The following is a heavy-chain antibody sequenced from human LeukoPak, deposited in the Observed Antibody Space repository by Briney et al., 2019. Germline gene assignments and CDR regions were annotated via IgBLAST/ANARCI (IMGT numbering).Heavy chain of an antibody. CDR1: GFMFSNFW. CDR3: AREGRGYKVAKFDY. V-gene: IGHV3-7*01. J-gene: IGHJ4*02. D-gene: IGHD3-22*01. Sequence: GGSLRLSCAASGFMFSNFWMSWVRQAPGKGLEWVANIKQDGSEKYYVDSVKGRFTISRDNAKNSLYLQMNSLRAEDTAVYYCAREGRGYKVAKFDYWGQGTLVTVSS. CDR2: IKQDGSEK.